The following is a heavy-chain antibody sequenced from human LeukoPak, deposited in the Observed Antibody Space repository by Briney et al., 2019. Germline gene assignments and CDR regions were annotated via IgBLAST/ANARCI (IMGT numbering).Heavy chain of an antibody. CDR2: ISSSSSYI. V-gene: IGHV3-21*01. Sequence: PGGSLRLSCAASGFTFSSYSMNWVRQAPGKGLEWVSSISSSSSYIYYADSVKGRFTISRDSAKNSLYLQMNSLRAEDTAVYYCARPLIVGAAGLDYWGQGTLVTVSS. D-gene: IGHD1-26*01. CDR3: ARPLIVGAAGLDY. CDR1: GFTFSSYS. J-gene: IGHJ4*02.